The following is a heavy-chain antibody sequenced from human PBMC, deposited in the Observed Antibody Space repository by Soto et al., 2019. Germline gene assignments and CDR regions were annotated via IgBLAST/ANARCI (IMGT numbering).Heavy chain of an antibody. J-gene: IGHJ4*02. V-gene: IGHV3-23*01. CDR1: GFTFDSYA. CDR2: ISGSGDYT. Sequence: EVQLLESGGGLVRPGGSLRLSCAASGFTFDSYAMNWVRQAPGKGLEWVSTISGSGDYTYYTDSVKGRFTISRDNSNNMMYLQMNSLRAEDTAIYYCAKNRGLQYYFDYWGQGTLVTVSS. CDR3: AKNRGLQYYFDY.